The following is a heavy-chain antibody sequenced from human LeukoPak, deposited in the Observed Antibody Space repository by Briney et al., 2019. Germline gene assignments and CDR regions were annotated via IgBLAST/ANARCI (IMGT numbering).Heavy chain of an antibody. CDR2: ISSSSSYI. CDR1: GFTFSSYS. D-gene: IGHD3-22*01. CDR3: ARDMITMIAAPLWFDP. Sequence: GGSLRLSCAASGFTFSSYSMNWVCQAPGKGLEWVSSISSSSSYIYYADSVKGRFTISRDNAKNSLYLQMNSLRAEDTAVYYCARDMITMIAAPLWFDPWGQGTLVTVSS. J-gene: IGHJ5*02. V-gene: IGHV3-21*01.